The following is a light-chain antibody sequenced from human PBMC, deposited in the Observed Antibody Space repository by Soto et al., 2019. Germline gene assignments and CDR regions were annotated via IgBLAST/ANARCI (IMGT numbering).Light chain of an antibody. CDR3: HSYDSSLNGWV. CDR1: SSNIGAAYD. CDR2: ATN. Sequence: QSVRTQPPSVSGAPGQRVTISGTGSSSNIGAAYDVNWYQQLPGTAPKLLIYATNHRPSGVPDRFSGFKYGTSASLAITRLQAEDEADYYCHSYDSSLNGWVFGGGTKLTVL. V-gene: IGLV1-40*01. J-gene: IGLJ3*02.